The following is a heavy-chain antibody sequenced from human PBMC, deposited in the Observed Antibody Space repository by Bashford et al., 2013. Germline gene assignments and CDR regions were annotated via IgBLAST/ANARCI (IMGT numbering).Heavy chain of an antibody. CDR1: GGTIWGRY. D-gene: IGHD3-22*01. CDR2: VLYTGST. J-gene: IGHJ5*02. CDR3: ARDVGHFXGGGDYYYHNWFDP. Sequence: SETLSLTCTVSGGTIWGRYWSWIRQPPGKGLEWIGYVLYTGSTHYNPSFRSRVAMSVDTSKNQFSLSLTSVTVADTAVYYCARDVGHFXGGGDYYYHNWFDPWGQGXLVTVSS. V-gene: IGHV4-59*11.